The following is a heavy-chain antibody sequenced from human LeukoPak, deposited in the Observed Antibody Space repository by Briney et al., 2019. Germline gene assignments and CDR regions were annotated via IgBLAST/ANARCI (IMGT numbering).Heavy chain of an antibody. CDR2: INHSGST. CDR3: ARSLYDFWSGYYEFPRYYFDY. CDR1: GGSFSGYY. D-gene: IGHD3-3*01. Sequence: SETLSLTCAVYGGSFSGYYWSWLRQPPGKGLEWIGEINHSGSTNYNPSLKSRVTISVDTSKNQFSLKLSSVTAADTAVYYCARSLYDFWSGYYEFPRYYFDYWGQGTLVTVSS. J-gene: IGHJ4*02. V-gene: IGHV4-34*01.